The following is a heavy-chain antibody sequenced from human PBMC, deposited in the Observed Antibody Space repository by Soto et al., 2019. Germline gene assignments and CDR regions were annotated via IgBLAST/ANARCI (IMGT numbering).Heavy chain of an antibody. J-gene: IGHJ6*02. CDR1: GFTFSSYW. D-gene: IGHD4-17*01. CDR3: ARSRVSTVTAKVYYYYYGMDV. V-gene: IGHV3-7*05. Sequence: PGGSLRLSCAASGFTFSSYWMSWVRQAPGKGLEWVANIKQDGSEKHYVDSVKGRFTISRDNAKNSLYLQMNSLRAEDTAVYYCARSRVSTVTAKVYYYYYGMDVWGQGTTVTVSS. CDR2: IKQDGSEK.